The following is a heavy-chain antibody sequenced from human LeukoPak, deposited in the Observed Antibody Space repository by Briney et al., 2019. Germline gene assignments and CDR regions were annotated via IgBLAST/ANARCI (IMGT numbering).Heavy chain of an antibody. D-gene: IGHD6-6*01. Sequence: SETLSLTCAVLGGSFGDYSWTWVRQPPGKGLEWIGEINHSGNTNYNPSLKSRVTISIDTSKNQFSLKLNSVTAADTAVYYCARGGSSVDYWGQGTLVTVSS. CDR1: GGSFGDYS. V-gene: IGHV4-34*01. J-gene: IGHJ4*02. CDR2: INHSGNT. CDR3: ARGGSSVDY.